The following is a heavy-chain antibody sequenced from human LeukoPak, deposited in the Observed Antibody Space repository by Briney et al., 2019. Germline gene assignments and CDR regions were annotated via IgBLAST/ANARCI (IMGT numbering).Heavy chain of an antibody. CDR3: AREIRPSPFVD. CDR1: GGSLRDNF. Sequence: PPETLSLTCAVYGGSLRDNFWSWIRQPPGKGLEWIGEINDSGSTNLNPALNSRVAMSVDSSRNQFSLRLSPVSGADTAVYYCAREIRPSPFVDWGQGTLVTVSS. J-gene: IGHJ4*02. CDR2: INDSGST. D-gene: IGHD2-2*01. V-gene: IGHV4-34*01.